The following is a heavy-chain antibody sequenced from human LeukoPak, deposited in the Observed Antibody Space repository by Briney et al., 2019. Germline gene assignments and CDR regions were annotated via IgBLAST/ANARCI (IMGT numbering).Heavy chain of an antibody. CDR1: GFTFSSYG. J-gene: IGHJ4*02. V-gene: IGHV3-30*03. CDR3: ARDRGGYPTD. D-gene: IGHD1-26*01. Sequence: PGGSLRLSCAASGFTFSSYGMHWVRQSPGRGLEWVSFLSFDGSNEFYADSLKGRFTISRDNSKDTLYLQMNSLRAEDTAVYYCARDRGGYPTDWGQGTLVTVSS. CDR2: LSFDGSNE.